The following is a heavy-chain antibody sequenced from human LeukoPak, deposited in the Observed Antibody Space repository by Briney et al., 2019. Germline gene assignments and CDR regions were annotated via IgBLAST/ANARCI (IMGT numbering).Heavy chain of an antibody. J-gene: IGHJ4*02. Sequence: ASVKVSCKASGYTFTSYHMHWVRQAPGQGLEWMGKINLSGGSTTYAQKFQGRVTMTRDTSTSTVYMELSSLRSEDTAVYYCAKDQRWESPHYLDSWGQGTLVTVSS. CDR2: INLSGGST. CDR3: AKDQRWESPHYLDS. D-gene: IGHD1-26*01. V-gene: IGHV1-46*01. CDR1: GYTFTSYH.